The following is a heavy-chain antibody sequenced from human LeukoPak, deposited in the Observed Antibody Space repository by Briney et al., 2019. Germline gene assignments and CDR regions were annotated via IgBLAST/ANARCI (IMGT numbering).Heavy chain of an antibody. CDR2: ISGSGGST. CDR3: AKRGPHYGIVGAWDAFDI. D-gene: IGHD1-26*01. Sequence: PGGSLRLSCAASGFTFSSYAMSWVRQAPGKGLEWVSAISGSGGSTYYADSVKGRFTISRDNSKNTLYLQTNSLRAEDTAVYYCAKRGPHYGIVGAWDAFDIWGQGTMVTVSS. J-gene: IGHJ3*02. V-gene: IGHV3-23*01. CDR1: GFTFSSYA.